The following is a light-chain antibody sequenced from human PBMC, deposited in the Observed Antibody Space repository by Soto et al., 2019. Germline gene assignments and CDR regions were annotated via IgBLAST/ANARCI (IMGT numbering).Light chain of an antibody. J-gene: IGKJ4*01. CDR2: DAS. CDR3: QVYDRSPL. CDR1: QSVGSNY. Sequence: EIVLTQSPDTLSLSPGERATLSCRASQSVGSNYLAWYQQKPGQAPRLLMYDASGRASGIPDRFSGSGSGTDFTLTISRLEPGDFAVYYCQVYDRSPLFGGGTKVEI. V-gene: IGKV3-20*01.